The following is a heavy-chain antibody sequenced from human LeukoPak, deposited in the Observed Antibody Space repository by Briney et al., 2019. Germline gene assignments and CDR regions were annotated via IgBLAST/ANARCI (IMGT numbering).Heavy chain of an antibody. J-gene: IGHJ5*02. CDR3: ARIAVNWFDP. V-gene: IGHV1-46*01. CDR2: INPSGVST. CDR1: GYTFTSYY. Sequence: ASVKVSCKASGYTFTSYYMHWVRQAPGQGLEWMGIINPSGVSTSYAQKFQGRVTITADESTSTAYMELSSLRSEDTAVYYCARIAVNWFDPWGQGTLVTVSS.